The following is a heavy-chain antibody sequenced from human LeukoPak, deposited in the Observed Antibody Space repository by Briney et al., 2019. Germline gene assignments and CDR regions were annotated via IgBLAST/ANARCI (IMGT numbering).Heavy chain of an antibody. Sequence: PGGSLRLSCAASGFTFSSYAMSWARQAPGKGLEWVSAISGSGGGTYYADSVKGRFTISRDNSKNTLYLQMNSLRAEDTAVYYCAKDGALLWFGELFSYFDYWGQGTLVTVSS. CDR3: AKDGALLWFGELFSYFDY. CDR2: ISGSGGGT. D-gene: IGHD3-10*01. V-gene: IGHV3-23*01. J-gene: IGHJ4*02. CDR1: GFTFSSYA.